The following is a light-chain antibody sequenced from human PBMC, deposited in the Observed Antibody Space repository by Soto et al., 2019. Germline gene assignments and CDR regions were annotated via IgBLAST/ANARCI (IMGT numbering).Light chain of an antibody. CDR1: QGISYW. CDR2: AAS. Sequence: DIQMTQSPSSVSASVGDRVTMTCRASQGISYWLAWYQQRPGKAPNLLIYAASSLQSGVPSRFSGTASGTDFTRTISSLQPEDFATYFCQQANSLPLTVGGGTKVEIK. J-gene: IGKJ4*02. CDR3: QQANSLPLT. V-gene: IGKV1D-12*01.